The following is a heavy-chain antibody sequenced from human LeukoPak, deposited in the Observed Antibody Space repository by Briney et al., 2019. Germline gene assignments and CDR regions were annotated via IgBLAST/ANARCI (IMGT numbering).Heavy chain of an antibody. CDR2: IYSGGSQ. D-gene: IGHD6-6*01. CDR1: ALTASINY. V-gene: IGHV3-53*01. J-gene: IGHJ3*01. CDR3: ARLDSIAARRRAYDSFDP. Sequence: GRSLRLSCAASALTASINYMSWVRQPPGKWLEWVSVIYSGGSQYYADSVKGRFTSSRDNSKNTPYLQINRLSGEDTAVYYCARLDSIAARRRAYDSFDPWGQGTMVTVSS.